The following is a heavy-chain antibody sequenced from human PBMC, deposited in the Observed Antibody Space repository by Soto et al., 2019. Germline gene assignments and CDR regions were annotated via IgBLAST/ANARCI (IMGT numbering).Heavy chain of an antibody. CDR2: ISSSSSYT. CDR1: GFTFSDYY. D-gene: IGHD3-10*01. J-gene: IGHJ6*02. Sequence: GGSLRLSCAASGFTFSDYYMSWIRQAPGKGLEWVSYISSSSSYTNYADSVRGRFTISRDNAKNSLYLQMNSLRAEDTAVYYCAREGSFGAHYYYGMDVWGQGTTVTVSS. CDR3: AREGSFGAHYYYGMDV. V-gene: IGHV3-11*05.